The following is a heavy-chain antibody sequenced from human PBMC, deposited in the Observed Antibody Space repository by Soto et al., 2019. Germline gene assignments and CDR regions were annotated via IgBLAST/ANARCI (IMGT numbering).Heavy chain of an antibody. CDR2: ISYDGSNK. CDR1: GFTFSSYA. CDR3: AREWESYDYVWGSSGLRYFDY. V-gene: IGHV3-30-3*01. J-gene: IGHJ4*02. Sequence: QVQLVESGGGVVQPGRSVRLSCAASGFTFSSYAMHWVRQAPGKGLEWVAVISYDGSNKYYADSVKGRFTISRDNSKNTLYLQMNSLRAEDTAVYYCAREWESYDYVWGSSGLRYFDYWGQGTLVTVSS. D-gene: IGHD3-16*01.